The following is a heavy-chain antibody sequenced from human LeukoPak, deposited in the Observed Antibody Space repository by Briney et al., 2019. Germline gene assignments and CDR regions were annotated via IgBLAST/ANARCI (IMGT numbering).Heavy chain of an antibody. V-gene: IGHV4-59*01. D-gene: IGHD6-19*01. J-gene: IGHJ4*02. Sequence: PSETLSLTCAVSGGSISSYYWSWIRQPPGKGLEWIGYIYYSGSTNYNPSLKSRVTISVDTSKNQFSLKLSSVTAADTAVYYCARALMVAGTPFDYWGQGTLVTVSS. CDR1: GGSISSYY. CDR3: ARALMVAGTPFDY. CDR2: IYYSGST.